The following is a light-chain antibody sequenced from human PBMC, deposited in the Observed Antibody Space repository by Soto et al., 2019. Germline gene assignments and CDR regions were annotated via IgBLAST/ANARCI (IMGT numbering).Light chain of an antibody. CDR1: QSVSSY. CDR2: GAS. CDR3: QQYGSLSWT. J-gene: IGKJ1*01. Sequence: IVLTQSPATLSLSPMEIATLACRASQSVSSYLAWYQQKPGQAPRLLIHGASTRATGVPDRFSGSGSGTDFTLTISRLEPEDFAVYHCQQYGSLSWTFGQGTKVDI. V-gene: IGKV3-20*01.